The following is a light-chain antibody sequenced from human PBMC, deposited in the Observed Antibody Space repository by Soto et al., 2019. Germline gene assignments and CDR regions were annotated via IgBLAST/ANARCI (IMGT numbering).Light chain of an antibody. J-gene: IGLJ1*01. CDR2: DVS. CDR3: SSYTISSTSV. V-gene: IGLV2-14*01. CDR1: SSDVGGYNY. Sequence: QSALTQPASVSGSPGQSITISCTGTSSDVGGYNYVSWYQQHPGKAPKLMIYDVSNRPSGVSNRFSGSKPGNTASLTISGLQAEDEADYYCSSYTISSTSVFGTGTKVTVL.